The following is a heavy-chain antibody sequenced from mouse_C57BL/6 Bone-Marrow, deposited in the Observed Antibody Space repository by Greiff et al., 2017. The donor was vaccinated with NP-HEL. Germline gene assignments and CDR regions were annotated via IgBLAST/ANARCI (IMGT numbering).Heavy chain of an antibody. CDR3: ARDRGYGSSYWFAY. Sequence: EVKVVESGGGLVKPGGSLKLSCAASGFTFSSYAMSWVRQTPEKRLEWVATISDGGSYTYYPDNVKGRFTISRDNAKNNLYRQMSHLKSEDTAMDYGARDRGYGSSYWFAYWGQGTLVTVSA. J-gene: IGHJ3*01. CDR2: ISDGGSYT. D-gene: IGHD1-1*01. V-gene: IGHV5-4*01. CDR1: GFTFSSYA.